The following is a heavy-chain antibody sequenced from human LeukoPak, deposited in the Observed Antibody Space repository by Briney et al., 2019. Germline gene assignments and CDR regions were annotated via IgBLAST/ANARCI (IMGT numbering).Heavy chain of an antibody. V-gene: IGHV5-51*01. CDR3: ARRVIRSLGGYSHYYGMDV. Sequence: GESLKISCKGSGYSFTSYWIGWVRQMPGKGLEWMGIIYPVDADTRYSPSFQGQVTISADKSTSTAYLQWSSLKASDTAIYYCARRVIRSLGGYSHYYGMDVWGQGTTVTVSS. D-gene: IGHD3-16*01. J-gene: IGHJ6*02. CDR2: IYPVDADT. CDR1: GYSFTSYW.